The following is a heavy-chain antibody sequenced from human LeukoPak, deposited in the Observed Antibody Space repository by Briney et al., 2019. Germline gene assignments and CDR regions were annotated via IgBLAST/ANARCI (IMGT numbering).Heavy chain of an antibody. CDR3: ARVVSIEQYYFDY. J-gene: IGHJ4*02. CDR2: ISSSSSYI. CDR1: GFTFSSYS. D-gene: IGHD1/OR15-1a*01. Sequence: GGSLRLSCAASGFTFSSYSMNWVRQAPGKGLEWVSSISSSSSYIYYADSVKGRFTISRDNAKNSLYLQMNSLRAEDTAVYYCARVVSIEQYYFDYWGQGTLVTASS. V-gene: IGHV3-21*01.